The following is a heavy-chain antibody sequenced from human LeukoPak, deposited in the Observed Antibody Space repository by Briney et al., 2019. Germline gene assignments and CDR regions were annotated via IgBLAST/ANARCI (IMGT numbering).Heavy chain of an antibody. Sequence: ASETLSLTCTVSGGSISSGDYYWSWIRQPPGKGLEWIGYIYYSGSTYYNPSLKSRVTISVDTSKNQFSLKLSSVTAADTAVYYCAGVIAVAGDIDYWGQGTLVTVSS. CDR2: IYYSGST. CDR1: GGSISSGDYY. CDR3: AGVIAVAGDIDY. V-gene: IGHV4-30-4*02. J-gene: IGHJ4*02. D-gene: IGHD6-19*01.